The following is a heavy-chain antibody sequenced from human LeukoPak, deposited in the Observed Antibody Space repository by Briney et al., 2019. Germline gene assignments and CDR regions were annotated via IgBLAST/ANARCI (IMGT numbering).Heavy chain of an antibody. CDR2: IDPDGSGK. Sequence: GSLRLSCAVSGFTFNTFYMTWVCQPPGKGLEWVANIDPDGSGKNYVDSVKGRFTISRDNAKNSLFLHMNSLRTEDTAIYYCARGVSGTPGLADYWGQGTLATVSS. CDR1: GFTFNTFY. CDR3: ARGVSGTPGLADY. V-gene: IGHV3-7*01. D-gene: IGHD1-7*01. J-gene: IGHJ4*02.